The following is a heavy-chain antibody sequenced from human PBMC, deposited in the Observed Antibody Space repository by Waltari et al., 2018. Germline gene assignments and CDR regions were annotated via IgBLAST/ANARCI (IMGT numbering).Heavy chain of an antibody. Sequence: QVQLVPSGSELKKPGASVKVSCKASGYTFTNYAINWLRQAPGQGLELMGGININTGNPTYVQGFTGQFVFSLDTSVSTADLQINSLNADDTAVYYCAREVVPAATIVVNWFDPWGQGTLVTVSS. J-gene: IGHJ5*02. V-gene: IGHV7-4-1*02. CDR2: ININTGNP. CDR1: GYTFTNYA. CDR3: AREVVPAATIVVNWFDP. D-gene: IGHD2-2*01.